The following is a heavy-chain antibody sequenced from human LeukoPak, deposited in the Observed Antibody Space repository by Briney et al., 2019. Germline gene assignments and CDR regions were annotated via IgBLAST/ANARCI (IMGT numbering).Heavy chain of an antibody. V-gene: IGHV4-59*01. D-gene: IGHD6-19*01. J-gene: IGHJ4*02. Sequence: SETLSLTCTVSGGSISSYYWSWIRQPPGKGLEWIGYIYYSGSTNYNPSLKSRVTISVDTSKNQFSLKLSSVTAADTAVYYCAREPREQYTGYYFDYWGQGTLVTVSS. CDR2: IYYSGST. CDR1: GGSISSYY. CDR3: AREPREQYTGYYFDY.